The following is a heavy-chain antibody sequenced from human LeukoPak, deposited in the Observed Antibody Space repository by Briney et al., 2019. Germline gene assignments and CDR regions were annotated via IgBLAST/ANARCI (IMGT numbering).Heavy chain of an antibody. Sequence: PGGSLRLSCSTSGFTFGDYAMSWVRQAPGKGLEWVGFIQAKAYGGATKYAASANGRFSISRDDSQSIANLQMNDLKTEDTAVCYCTRAPHPRCSSSGCYLDYWGQGTLVTVSS. CDR2: IQAKAYGGAT. V-gene: IGHV3-49*04. CDR3: TRAPHPRCSSSGCYLDY. J-gene: IGHJ4*02. CDR1: GFTFGDYA. D-gene: IGHD2-2*01.